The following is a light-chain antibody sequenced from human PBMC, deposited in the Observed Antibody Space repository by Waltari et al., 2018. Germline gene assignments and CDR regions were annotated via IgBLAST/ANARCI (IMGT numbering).Light chain of an antibody. CDR2: EVS. Sequence: QSALTQPASVSGSPGQSITISCTGTSSDIGGYKYVSWYQQHPGKAPKLMIYEVSNRPSGVSHRLSGSKSGNTASLTISGRQAEDEANYYCSSSASGSAPVVFGGGTKLAVL. CDR3: SSSASGSAPVV. CDR1: SSDIGGYKY. J-gene: IGLJ2*01. V-gene: IGLV2-14*01.